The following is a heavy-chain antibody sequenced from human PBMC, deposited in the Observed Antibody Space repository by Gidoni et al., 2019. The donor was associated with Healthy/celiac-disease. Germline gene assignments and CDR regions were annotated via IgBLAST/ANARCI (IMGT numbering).Heavy chain of an antibody. CDR3: ARITIFGVVNPMDV. Sequence: EVQLLESGGGLVQPGGCLRLSCAAAGFTFSSYAMSWVRQAPGKGLEGVSAISGRGGSTYYSDSVKGRFTISRDNSKNTLYLQMNSLRAEDTAVYYCARITIFGVVNPMDVWGKGTTVTVSS. V-gene: IGHV3-23*01. J-gene: IGHJ6*03. CDR1: GFTFSSYA. D-gene: IGHD3-3*01. CDR2: ISGRGGST.